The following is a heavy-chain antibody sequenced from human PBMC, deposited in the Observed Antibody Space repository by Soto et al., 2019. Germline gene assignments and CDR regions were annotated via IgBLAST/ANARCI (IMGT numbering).Heavy chain of an antibody. D-gene: IGHD6-13*01. V-gene: IGHV4-31*03. CDR3: AREDYSSSWYNAFDI. CDR1: GGSISSGGYY. CDR2: IYYSGST. J-gene: IGHJ3*02. Sequence: SETLSLTCTVSGGSISSGGYYWSWIRQHPGKGLEWIGYIYYSGSTYYNPSLKSRVTISVDTSKNQFSLKLSSVTAADTAVYYWAREDYSSSWYNAFDIWGQGTMVTVSS.